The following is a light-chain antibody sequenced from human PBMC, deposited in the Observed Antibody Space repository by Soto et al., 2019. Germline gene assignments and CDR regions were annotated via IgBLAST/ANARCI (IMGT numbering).Light chain of an antibody. CDR2: WAS. CDR3: QQYFSTPLT. Sequence: DIVMTQSPDSLAVSLGERDTINCKSSQSVLYSSNNKNYLAWYQQKPGQPPKLLIYWASTRESGVPDRFSGSGSGTDFTLTISSLQAEDVAVYYCQQYFSTPLTFGGGTKVEFK. V-gene: IGKV4-1*01. CDR1: QSVLYSSNNKNY. J-gene: IGKJ4*01.